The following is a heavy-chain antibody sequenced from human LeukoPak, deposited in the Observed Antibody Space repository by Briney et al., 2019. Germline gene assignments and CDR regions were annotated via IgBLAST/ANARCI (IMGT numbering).Heavy chain of an antibody. CDR2: IYYSGNT. Sequence: SETLSLTCAVSGGSISSSPYYWGWIRQPPGKGLEWIGSIYYSGNTYHNPSLKSRVTISVDTSKNQFSLKLSSLTAADTAVYYCARDRSDNWGLFDYWGQGTLATVSS. CDR1: GGSISSSPYY. D-gene: IGHD1-1*01. V-gene: IGHV4-39*07. J-gene: IGHJ4*02. CDR3: ARDRSDNWGLFDY.